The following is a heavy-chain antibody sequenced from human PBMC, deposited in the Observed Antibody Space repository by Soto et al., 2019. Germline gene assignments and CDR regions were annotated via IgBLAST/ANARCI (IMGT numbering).Heavy chain of an antibody. J-gene: IGHJ4*02. CDR3: ASHWYCTNGVCGPDY. Sequence: PSETLSLTCTVSGGSISSGGYYWSWIRQHPGKGLEWIGYIYYSGSTYYKTSLKSRVTISVDTSKNQFSLKLSSVTAADTAVYYGASHWYCTNGVCGPDYWGQGTQVTVS. D-gene: IGHD2-8*01. V-gene: IGHV4-31*03. CDR1: GGSISSGGYY. CDR2: IYYSGST.